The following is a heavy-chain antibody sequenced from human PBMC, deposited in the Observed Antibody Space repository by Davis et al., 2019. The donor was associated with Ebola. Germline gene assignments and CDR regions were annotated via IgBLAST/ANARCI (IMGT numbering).Heavy chain of an antibody. V-gene: IGHV3-30-3*01. CDR3: ARDLSVTNYYYGMDV. D-gene: IGHD5/OR15-5a*01. CDR1: GFTFSHYA. J-gene: IGHJ6*04. CDR2: ISYDGSNK. Sequence: SCAASGFTFSHYAMHWVRQAPGKGPEWVAVISYDGSNKYYADSVKGRFTISRDNSKNTLYLQMNSLRPEDTAVYYCARDLSVTNYYYGMDVWGKGTTVTVSS.